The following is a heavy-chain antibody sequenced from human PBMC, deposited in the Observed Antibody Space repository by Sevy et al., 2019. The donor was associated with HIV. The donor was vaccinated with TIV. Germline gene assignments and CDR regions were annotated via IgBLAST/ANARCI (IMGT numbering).Heavy chain of an antibody. CDR2: VGPAGDT. V-gene: IGHV3-13*01. D-gene: IGHD5-12*01. CDR1: GFTFITYD. Sequence: GGCLRLSCAASGFTFITYDMHWVRHVTGKGLEWVSGVGPAGDTFYPRSVKGRFTISRENAKNSLYLQMNNLRAGDTAVYYCTRSGRYSDYGMDVWGQGTTVTVSS. J-gene: IGHJ6*02. CDR3: TRSGRYSDYGMDV.